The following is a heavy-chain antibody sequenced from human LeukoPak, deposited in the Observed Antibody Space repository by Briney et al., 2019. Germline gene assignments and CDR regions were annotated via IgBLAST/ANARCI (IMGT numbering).Heavy chain of an antibody. CDR1: GGSISSVSYY. J-gene: IGHJ4*02. CDR3: ARDSVVRGVMLYI. V-gene: IGHV4-61*02. D-gene: IGHD3-10*01. Sequence: SETLSLTCTVSGGSISSVSYYWSWTRHPAGKGLEGIGRIYTSGSTHYKPSLKSRVTISVDKSQNPFSLQLRTLTAADTVVDDCARDSVVRGVMLYIWGQGTLVTVSS. CDR2: IYTSGST.